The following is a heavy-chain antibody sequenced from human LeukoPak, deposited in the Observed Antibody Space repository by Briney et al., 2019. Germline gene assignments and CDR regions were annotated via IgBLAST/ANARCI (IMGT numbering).Heavy chain of an antibody. J-gene: IGHJ4*02. CDR2: INSDGLIT. CDR3: ARGFDY. CDR1: GFTFSNYW. V-gene: IGHV3-74*01. Sequence: GGSLRLSCAASGFTFSNYWMHWVRQAPGKGLVWVSRINSDGLITNYADSVKGRFTVSRDNPKNTLYLQMNSLRAEDTAVYYCARGFDYWGQGTLVTVSS.